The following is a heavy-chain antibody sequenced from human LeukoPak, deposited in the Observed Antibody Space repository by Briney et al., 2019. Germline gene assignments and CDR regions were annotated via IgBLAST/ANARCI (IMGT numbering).Heavy chain of an antibody. CDR3: ARGFLSENSFDY. D-gene: IGHD2/OR15-2a*01. CDR1: GFIFSNSW. J-gene: IGHJ4*02. V-gene: IGHV3-7*02. Sequence: AGGSLRLSCVGSGFIFSNSWMRWVRQAPGKGPEWVATIKEDGSEKYYVDSAKGRFTISRDNAKNSLYLQMNSLRAEDTAVYYCARGFLSENSFDYWGQGTLVTVSS. CDR2: IKEDGSEK.